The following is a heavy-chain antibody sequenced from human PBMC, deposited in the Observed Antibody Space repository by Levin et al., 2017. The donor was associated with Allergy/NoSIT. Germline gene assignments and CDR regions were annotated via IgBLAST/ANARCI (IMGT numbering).Heavy chain of an antibody. J-gene: IGHJ4*02. CDR2: IYYSGST. Sequence: SQTLSLTCTVSGGSISSYYWSWTRQPPGKGLEWIGYIYYSGSTSYNPSLKSRVTISLDTSKNQFSLRLSSVTAADTAVYYCARAPFSMVRGIMMKGAEDYWGQGTLVTVSS. D-gene: IGHD3-10*01. CDR3: ARAPFSMVRGIMMKGAEDY. CDR1: GGSISSYY. V-gene: IGHV4-59*01.